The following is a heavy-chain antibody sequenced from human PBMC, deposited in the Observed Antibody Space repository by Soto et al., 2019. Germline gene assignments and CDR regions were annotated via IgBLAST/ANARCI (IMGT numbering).Heavy chain of an antibody. Sequence: SETLSLTCTVSGGSISSSSYYWGWIRQPPGKGLEWIGSIYYSGSTYYNPSLKSRVTISVDTSKNQFSLKLSSVTAADTAVYYCARHWVLDYGDYVAGHYYYGMDVWGQGTTVTVSS. CDR3: ARHWVLDYGDYVAGHYYYGMDV. CDR2: IYYSGST. V-gene: IGHV4-39*01. J-gene: IGHJ6*02. D-gene: IGHD4-17*01. CDR1: GGSISSSSYY.